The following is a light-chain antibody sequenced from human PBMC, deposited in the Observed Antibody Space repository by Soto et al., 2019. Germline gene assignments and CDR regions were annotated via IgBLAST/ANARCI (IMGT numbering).Light chain of an antibody. V-gene: IGKV4-1*01. CDR2: WAS. J-gene: IGKJ1*01. Sequence: DSGMTQSPASLAVSLTERATINCKSSQSFLHSSNNKNYLAWYQQKAGQPPKLLIYWASTRESGVPDRFSGGGSGTDFTLTISSLQAEDVAVYYCQQYYRARTFGHGTKVDIK. CDR1: QSFLHSSNNKNY. CDR3: QQYYRART.